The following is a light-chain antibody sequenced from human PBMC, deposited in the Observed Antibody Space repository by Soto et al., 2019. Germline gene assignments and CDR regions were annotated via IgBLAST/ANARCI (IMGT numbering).Light chain of an antibody. Sequence: EIVMTQSPATLSVSPGGRATLSCRASQSISDTLAWYQQKPGQAPRLLIYGASRRATGFPARFSGSGSGTDFTLTISSLEPEDFAVYYCQQRSNWPPETFGQGTKVDIK. V-gene: IGKV3-11*01. J-gene: IGKJ1*01. CDR1: QSISDT. CDR2: GAS. CDR3: QQRSNWPPET.